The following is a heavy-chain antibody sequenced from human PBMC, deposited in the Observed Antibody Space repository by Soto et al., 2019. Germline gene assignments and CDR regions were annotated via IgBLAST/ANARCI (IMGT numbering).Heavy chain of an antibody. CDR3: ARGHWFDP. V-gene: IGHV4-59*01. CDR2: INDSGST. J-gene: IGHJ5*02. CDR1: GGSISRYY. Sequence: PSETLSLPCTVSGGSISRYYWPWIRQPPGEGLEWIGYINDSGSTNYNPSLKSRVTISVDTSKNQFSLKLSSVTAADTAVYYCARGHWFDPWGQGTLVTVSS.